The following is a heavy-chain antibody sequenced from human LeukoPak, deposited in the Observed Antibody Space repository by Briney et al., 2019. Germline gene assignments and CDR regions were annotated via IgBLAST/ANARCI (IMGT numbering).Heavy chain of an antibody. Sequence: SETLSLTCTVSGGSISSGNHYWGWIRQPPGKGLEWIGSMSYSGSTYYNPSLKSRVTISMDTSKNQFSLEVSSVTAADTAVYYCAREDPRTKVPEGMDVWGQGTTVTVSS. CDR1: GGSISSGNHY. D-gene: IGHD4/OR15-4a*01. V-gene: IGHV4-39*07. CDR3: AREDPRTKVPEGMDV. J-gene: IGHJ6*02. CDR2: MSYSGST.